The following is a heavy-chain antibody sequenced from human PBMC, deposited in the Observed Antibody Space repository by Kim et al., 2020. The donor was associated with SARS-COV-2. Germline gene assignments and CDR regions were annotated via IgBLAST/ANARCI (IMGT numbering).Heavy chain of an antibody. J-gene: IGHJ4*02. D-gene: IGHD2-15*01. CDR1: GFTFSSYA. CDR2: ISSNGGST. CDR3: VKAYCSGGSCSEMFDY. Sequence: GGSLRLSCSASGFTFSSYAMHWVRQAPGKGLEYVSVISSNGGSTYYADSVKGRFTISRDNSKNTLYLQMSSLRAEDTALYYCVKAYCSGGSCSEMFDYWGQGTLVTVSS. V-gene: IGHV3-64D*09.